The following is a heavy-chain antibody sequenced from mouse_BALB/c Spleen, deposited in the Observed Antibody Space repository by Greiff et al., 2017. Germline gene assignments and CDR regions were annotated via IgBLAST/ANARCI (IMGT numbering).Heavy chain of an antibody. CDR1: GFTFSDFY. V-gene: IGHV7-1*02. CDR2: SRNKANDYTT. Sequence: EVQGVESGGGLVQPGGSLRLSCATSGFTFSDFYMEWVRQPPGKRLEWIAASRNKANDYTTEYSASVKGRFIVSRDTSQSILYLQMNALRAEDTAIYYCARDAGGYYGSKAWFAYWGQGTLVTVSA. J-gene: IGHJ3*01. CDR3: ARDAGGYYGSKAWFAY. D-gene: IGHD1-1*01.